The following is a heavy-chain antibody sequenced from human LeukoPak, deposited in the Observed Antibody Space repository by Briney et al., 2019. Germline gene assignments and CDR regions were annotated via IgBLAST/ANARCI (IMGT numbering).Heavy chain of an antibody. Sequence: PGGSLRLSCAASGFTFSSYAMSWVRQAPGKGLERVSAISGSGGSTYYADSVKGRFTISRDNSKNTLYLQMNSLRAEDTAVYYCAKDIAYDRSGYYYSYFDHWGQGTLVTVSS. CDR2: ISGSGGST. J-gene: IGHJ4*02. CDR1: GFTFSSYA. D-gene: IGHD3-22*01. V-gene: IGHV3-23*01. CDR3: AKDIAYDRSGYYYSYFDH.